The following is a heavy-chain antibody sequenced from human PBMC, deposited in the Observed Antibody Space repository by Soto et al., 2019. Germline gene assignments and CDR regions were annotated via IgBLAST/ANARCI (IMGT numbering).Heavy chain of an antibody. CDR2: INPSGGST. Sequence: ASVKVSCKASGYTFTSYYMHWLRQSPGQGLEWMGIINPSGGSTSYAQKFQGRVTMTRDTSTSTVYMELSSLRSEDTAVYYCARAPGDYGDYYNWFDPWGQGTLVTVSS. V-gene: IGHV1-46*01. CDR1: GYTFTSYY. J-gene: IGHJ5*02. D-gene: IGHD4-17*01. CDR3: ARAPGDYGDYYNWFDP.